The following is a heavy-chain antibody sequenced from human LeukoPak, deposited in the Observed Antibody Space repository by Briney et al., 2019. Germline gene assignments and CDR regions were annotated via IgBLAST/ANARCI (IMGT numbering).Heavy chain of an antibody. CDR3: ARHSWYYYDSSGLYYFDY. J-gene: IGHJ4*02. CDR2: IYYSGST. Sequence: SETLSLTCTVSGGSISSYDWSWIRQPPGKGLEWIGYIYYSGSTNYNPSLKSRVTISVDTSKNQFSLKLSSVTAADTAVYYCARHSWYYYDSSGLYYFDYWGQGTLVTVSS. V-gene: IGHV4-59*08. CDR1: GGSISSYD. D-gene: IGHD3-22*01.